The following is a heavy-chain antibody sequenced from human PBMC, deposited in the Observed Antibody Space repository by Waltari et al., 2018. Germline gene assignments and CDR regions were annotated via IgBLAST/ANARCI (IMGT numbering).Heavy chain of an antibody. CDR1: GYTFTRYD. CDR2: MNPNSGNT. J-gene: IGHJ4*02. V-gene: IGHV1-8*01. D-gene: IGHD5-18*01. CDR3: ARFPTAMVSFDY. Sequence: QVQLVQAGAEVKKPVPSVKVACTASGYTFTRYDSNGVRQATGQGLEWMGWMNPNSGNTGYAQKFQGRVTMTRNTSISTAYMELSSLRSEDTAVYYCARFPTAMVSFDYWGQGTLVTVSS.